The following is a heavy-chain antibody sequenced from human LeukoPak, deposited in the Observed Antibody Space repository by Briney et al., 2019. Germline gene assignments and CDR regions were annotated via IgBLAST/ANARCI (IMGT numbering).Heavy chain of an antibody. J-gene: IGHJ6*03. CDR2: IYRSGST. Sequence: SETLSLTCTVSGYSISSGYYWVWTRQPPGKGLEWIGSIYRSGSTNYNPSLKSRVTISVDTSKNQFSLKVSSVTAADTAVYYCARGDCSSTICYSPMDVWGKGNTVTVSS. V-gene: IGHV4-38-2*02. CDR1: GYSISSGYY. D-gene: IGHD2-2*01. CDR3: ARGDCSSTICYSPMDV.